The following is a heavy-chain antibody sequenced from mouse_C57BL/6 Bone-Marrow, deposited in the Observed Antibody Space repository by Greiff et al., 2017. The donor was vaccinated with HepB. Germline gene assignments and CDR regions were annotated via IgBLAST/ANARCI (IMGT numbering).Heavy chain of an antibody. J-gene: IGHJ3*01. CDR3: ARHSGYYSFAY. CDR1: GFTFSDYY. Sequence: EVKLEESGGGLVQPGGSLKLSCAASGFTFSDYYMYWVRQTPEKRLEWVAYISNGGGSTYYPDTVKGRFTISRDNAKNTLYLQMSRLKSEDTAMYYCARHSGYYSFAYWGQGTLVTVSA. CDR2: ISNGGGST. V-gene: IGHV5-12*01. D-gene: IGHD2-3*01.